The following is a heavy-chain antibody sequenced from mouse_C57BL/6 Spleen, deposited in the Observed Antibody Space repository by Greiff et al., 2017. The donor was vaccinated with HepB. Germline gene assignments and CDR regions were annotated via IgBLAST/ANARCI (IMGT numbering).Heavy chain of an antibody. V-gene: IGHV1-80*01. CDR2: IYPGDGDT. J-gene: IGHJ3*01. CDR1: GYAFSSYW. D-gene: IGHD1-1*01. CDR3: ARSRITTVVEPFAY. Sequence: QVQLKQSGAELVKPGASVKISCKASGYAFSSYWMNWVKQRPGKGLEWIGQIYPGDGDTNYNGKFKGKATLTADKSSSTAYMQLSSLTSEDSAVYFCARSRITTVVEPFAYWGQGTLVTVSA.